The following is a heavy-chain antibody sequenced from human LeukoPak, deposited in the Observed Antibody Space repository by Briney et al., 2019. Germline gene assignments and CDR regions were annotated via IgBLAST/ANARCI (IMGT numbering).Heavy chain of an antibody. V-gene: IGHV3-30*02. CDR1: GFTFSSYW. J-gene: IGHJ4*02. Sequence: GGSLRLSCAASGFTFSSYWMSWVRQAPGKGLEWVAFIRYDGSNKYYADSVKGRFTISRDNSKNTLYLQMNSLRAEDTAVYYCAKDLNPYYYDSSGPDYWGQGTLVTVSS. CDR2: IRYDGSNK. CDR3: AKDLNPYYYDSSGPDY. D-gene: IGHD3-22*01.